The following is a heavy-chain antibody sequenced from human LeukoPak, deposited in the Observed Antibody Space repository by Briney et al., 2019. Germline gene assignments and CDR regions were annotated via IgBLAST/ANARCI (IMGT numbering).Heavy chain of an antibody. CDR3: AKGEIAAAGLYYFDY. CDR1: GFTFSSYA. CDR2: ISGSGGST. D-gene: IGHD6-13*01. J-gene: IGHJ4*02. Sequence: GGSLRLSCAASGFTFSSYAMSWVRQAPGKGSEWVSAISGSGGSTYYADSVKGRFTISRDNSKNTLYLQMNSLRAEDTAVYYCAKGEIAAAGLYYFDYWGQGTLVTVSS. V-gene: IGHV3-23*01.